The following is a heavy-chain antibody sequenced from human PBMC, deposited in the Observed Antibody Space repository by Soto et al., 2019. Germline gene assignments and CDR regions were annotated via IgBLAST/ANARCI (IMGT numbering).Heavy chain of an antibody. CDR1: GDSISTYY. CDR3: ARLQRVQEVIDY. Sequence: SETLSLTCTVSGDSISTYYWSWIRQPPGKGLQWIGYIFYSGGTAYNPSLKSRVTISLDMSKKQISLKLSSVTTADTATYFCARLQRVQEVIDYWGQGXLVTVPS. J-gene: IGHJ4*02. V-gene: IGHV4-59*01. CDR2: IFYSGGT. D-gene: IGHD1-1*01.